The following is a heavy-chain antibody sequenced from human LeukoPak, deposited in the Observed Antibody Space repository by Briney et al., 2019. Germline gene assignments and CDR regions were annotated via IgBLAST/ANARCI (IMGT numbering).Heavy chain of an antibody. CDR2: IHQNGGAE. D-gene: IGHD2/OR15-2a*01. CDR3: VSFYETY. Sequence: GGSLRLSCAASGFTVSNYWMSWVRQAPGEGLEWVACIHQNGGAEYYVDSVKGRFAISRDNTKNSLYLQMNSLRAEDTAVYYCVSFYETYWGRGTLVTVSS. V-gene: IGHV3-7*01. J-gene: IGHJ4*02. CDR1: GFTVSNYW.